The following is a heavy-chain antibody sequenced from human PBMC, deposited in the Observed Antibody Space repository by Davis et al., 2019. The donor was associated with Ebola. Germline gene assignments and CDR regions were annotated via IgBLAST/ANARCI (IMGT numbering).Heavy chain of an antibody. CDR1: GFIVSDKY. CDR2: IYRDGRT. Sequence: GESLKISCAASGFIVSDKYMSWVRQAPGKGLEWVSVIYRDGRTYYADSVKGRFTISRDNSKNTVYLQTNSLRAEDTAVYYCARHVYGDFWYFDLWGRGTRFTVSS. CDR3: ARHVYGDFWYFDL. V-gene: IGHV3-53*01. J-gene: IGHJ2*01. D-gene: IGHD4-17*01.